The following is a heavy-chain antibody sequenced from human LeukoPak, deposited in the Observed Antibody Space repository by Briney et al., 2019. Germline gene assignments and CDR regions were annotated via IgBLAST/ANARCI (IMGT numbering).Heavy chain of an antibody. D-gene: IGHD2-15*01. V-gene: IGHV3-33*01. Sequence: GGSLRLSCAASGFTFSSYGMHWVRQAPGKGLEWVAVIWYDGSNKYYADSVKGRFTISRDNSKNTLYLQMNTLRAEDTAVYYCARVGYCSGGSCYGGDYWGQGTLVTVSS. CDR3: ARVGYCSGGSCYGGDY. J-gene: IGHJ4*02. CDR1: GFTFSSYG. CDR2: IWYDGSNK.